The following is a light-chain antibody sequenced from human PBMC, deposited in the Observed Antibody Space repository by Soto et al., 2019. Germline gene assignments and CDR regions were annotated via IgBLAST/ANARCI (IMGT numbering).Light chain of an antibody. CDR1: QSLLHSNGYKY. CDR2: MSS. J-gene: IGKJ5*01. V-gene: IGKV2-28*01. Sequence: DTVMTQSPFSLPVTPGEPASISCRSSQSLLHSNGYKYLDWYLQKPGQSPQLLIYMSSNRASGVADRLSGSGSGTDFTLKISRVEAEDVGVYYCMQALRTPYTFGRVTQLEIK. CDR3: MQALRTPYT.